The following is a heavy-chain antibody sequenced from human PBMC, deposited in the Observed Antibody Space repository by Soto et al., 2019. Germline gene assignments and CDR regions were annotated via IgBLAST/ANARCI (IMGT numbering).Heavy chain of an antibody. CDR1: GGTFSSYT. Sequence: QVQLVQSGAEVKKPGSSVKVSCKASGGTFSSYTISWVRQAPGQGLEWMGRIIPILGIANYAPKFQGRVTITADPSMRTAYMELSSLRSEDTAVYYCAREVKYSSGWFDYWGQGTLVTVSA. D-gene: IGHD6-19*01. J-gene: IGHJ5*01. V-gene: IGHV1-69*08. CDR3: AREVKYSSGWFDY. CDR2: IIPILGIA.